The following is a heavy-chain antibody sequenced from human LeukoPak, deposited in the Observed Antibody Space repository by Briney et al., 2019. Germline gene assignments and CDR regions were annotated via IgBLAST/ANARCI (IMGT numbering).Heavy chain of an antibody. D-gene: IGHD3-22*01. V-gene: IGHV4-59*08. J-gene: IGHJ4*02. CDR1: GGSISSYY. CDR2: IYYSGST. CDR3: ARHVGYYDSSGYYLGGENFDY. Sequence: PSETLSLTCTVSGGSISSYYWSWIRQPPGKGLEWIGYIYYSGSTNYNPSLKSRVTTSVDTSKNQFSLKLSSVTAADTAVYYCARHVGYYDSSGYYLGGENFDYWGQGTLVTVSS.